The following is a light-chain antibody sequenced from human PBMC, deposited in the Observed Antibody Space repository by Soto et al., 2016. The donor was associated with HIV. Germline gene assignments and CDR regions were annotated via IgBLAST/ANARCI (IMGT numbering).Light chain of an antibody. Sequence: DIQMTQSPSSLSLSIGDRVSITCRASQSISTYLNWYQQKPGRAPKLLIYAASSLQSGVPSRFSGRGSGTDFTLTISDLQHEDLATYYCQQSSRTPRTFGQGTKVE. CDR2: AAS. J-gene: IGKJ1*01. CDR1: QSISTY. CDR3: QQSSRTPRT. V-gene: IGKV1-39*01.